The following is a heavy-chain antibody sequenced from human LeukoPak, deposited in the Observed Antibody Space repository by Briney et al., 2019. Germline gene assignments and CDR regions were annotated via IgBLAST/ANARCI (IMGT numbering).Heavy chain of an antibody. CDR3: TTSLPLWSGELNDY. V-gene: IGHV3-15*01. CDR2: IKSKTDGGTT. Sequence: KTGGSLRLSCAASGFTFSNAWMSWVRQAPGKGLEWVGRIKSKTDGGTTDYAAPVKGRFTISRDDSKNTLYLQMNSLKTEDTAVYYCTTSLPLWSGELNDYWGQGTLVTVSS. CDR1: GFTFSNAW. D-gene: IGHD3-10*01. J-gene: IGHJ4*02.